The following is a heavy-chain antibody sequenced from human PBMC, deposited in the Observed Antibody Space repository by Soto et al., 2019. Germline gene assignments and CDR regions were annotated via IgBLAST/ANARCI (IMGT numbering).Heavy chain of an antibody. D-gene: IGHD6-13*01. CDR3: ARGSQVAAAWLGDSRLVDP. Sequence: ASVKVSCKASGYTFTGYYMHWVRQAPGQGLEWMGWINPNSGGTNYAQKFQGRVTMTRDTSISTAYMELSRLRSDDTAVYYCARGSQVAAAWLGDSRLVDPWGQGTLVTVSS. J-gene: IGHJ5*02. V-gene: IGHV1-2*02. CDR1: GYTFTGYY. CDR2: INPNSGGT.